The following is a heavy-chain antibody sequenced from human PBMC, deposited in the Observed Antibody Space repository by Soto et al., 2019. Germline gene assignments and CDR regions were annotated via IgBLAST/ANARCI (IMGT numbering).Heavy chain of an antibody. J-gene: IGHJ6*02. Sequence: EVQLVESGGGLVQPGGSLRLSCVASGFTFSSYWMHWVRQAPGKGLVWVSRINSDGSSTSYADSVQGRFTISRDNAKNTLYLQMNSVRAEDTAVYYCGRRDSGYDNVWGQGTTVTVSS. CDR1: GFTFSSYW. D-gene: IGHD5-12*01. CDR2: INSDGSST. CDR3: GRRDSGYDNV. V-gene: IGHV3-74*01.